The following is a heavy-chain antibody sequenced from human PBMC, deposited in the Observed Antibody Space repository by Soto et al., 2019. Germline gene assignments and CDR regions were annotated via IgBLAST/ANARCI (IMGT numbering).Heavy chain of an antibody. J-gene: IGHJ6*02. Sequence: QVQLVQSGAEVKKPGSSVKVSCKASGGTFSSYAISWVRQAPGQGLEWMGGIIPIFGTANYAQKFQGRVTITAXXSXSXAYMELSSLRSEDTAVYYCASREAAAGYYYYYGMDVWGQGTTVTVSS. CDR3: ASREAAAGYYYYYGMDV. V-gene: IGHV1-69*12. CDR1: GGTFSSYA. CDR2: IIPIFGTA. D-gene: IGHD6-13*01.